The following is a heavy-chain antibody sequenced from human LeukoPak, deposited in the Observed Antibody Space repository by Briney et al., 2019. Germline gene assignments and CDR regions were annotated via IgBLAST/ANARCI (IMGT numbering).Heavy chain of an antibody. CDR1: GGSICSSSYY. CDR3: AREMIGIGFDL. CDR2: IHYTERA. J-gene: IGHJ3*01. V-gene: IGHV4-39*07. Sequence: SETLSLTCTVSGGSICSSSYYWHWIRQVPGKGLYWIGTIHYTERAYYNPSLKSRVTISVDTSKNQLSLKVSSVTAADTAVYYCAREMIGIGFDLWGQGTMVTVSS. D-gene: IGHD3-16*01.